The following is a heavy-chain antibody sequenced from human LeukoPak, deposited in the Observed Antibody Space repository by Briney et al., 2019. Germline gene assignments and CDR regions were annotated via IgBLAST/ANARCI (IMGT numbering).Heavy chain of an antibody. J-gene: IGHJ6*03. CDR1: GGTFSSYA. Sequence: SVKVSCKASGGTFSSYAISWVRQAPGQGLEWMGGIIPIFSTANYAQKFQGRVTITADKSTSTAYMELSSLRSEDTAVYYCARVGATAAAGNYNIAPHPNYYYYMDVWGKGTTVTVSS. CDR3: ARVGATAAAGNYNIAPHPNYYYYMDV. D-gene: IGHD6-13*01. V-gene: IGHV1-69*06. CDR2: IIPIFSTA.